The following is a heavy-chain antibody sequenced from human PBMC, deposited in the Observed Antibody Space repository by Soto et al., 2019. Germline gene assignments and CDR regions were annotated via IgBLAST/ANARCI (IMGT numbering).Heavy chain of an antibody. CDR1: GFTFSNAW. J-gene: IGHJ4*02. D-gene: IGHD2-15*01. V-gene: IGHV3-15*01. Sequence: EVQLVESGGGLVKPGGSLRLSCAASGFTFSNAWMSWVRQAPGKGLEWVARVKTKADGGTTDYAAPVKGRFTISRDDSKNTLYLQMNSLITADTAVYYCPAIRWYTYYFDYWGQGTLVTVSS. CDR3: PAIRWYTYYFDY. CDR2: VKTKADGGTT.